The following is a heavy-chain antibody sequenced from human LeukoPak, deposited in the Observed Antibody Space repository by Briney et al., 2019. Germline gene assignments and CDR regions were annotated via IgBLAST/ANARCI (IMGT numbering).Heavy chain of an antibody. CDR2: IIPIFGTA. CDR3: VGCSGGSCYPHHYFDY. Sequence: GASVKVSCKASGGTFSSYAISWVRQAPGQELEWMGGIIPIFGTANYAQKFQGRVTITADESTSTAYMELSSLRSEDTAVYYCVGCSGGSCYPHHYFDYWGQGTLVTVSS. J-gene: IGHJ4*02. V-gene: IGHV1-69*01. D-gene: IGHD2-15*01. CDR1: GGTFSSYA.